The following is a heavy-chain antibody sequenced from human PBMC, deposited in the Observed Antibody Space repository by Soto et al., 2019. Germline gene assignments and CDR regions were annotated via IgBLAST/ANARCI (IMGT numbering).Heavy chain of an antibody. CDR2: INPSGGST. CDR3: AREDGDIVVVPAARGMGY. J-gene: IGHJ4*02. V-gene: IGHV1-46*01. CDR1: GYTFTSYY. Sequence: ASVKVSCKASGYTFTSYYMHWVRQAPGQGLEWMGIINPSGGSTSYAQKFQGRVTMTRDTSTSTVYMELSSLRSEDTAVYYCAREDGDIVVVPAARGMGYWGQGTLVTVSS. D-gene: IGHD2-2*01.